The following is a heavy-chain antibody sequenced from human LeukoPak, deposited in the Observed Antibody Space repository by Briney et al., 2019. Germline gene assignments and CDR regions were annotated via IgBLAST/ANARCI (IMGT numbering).Heavy chain of an antibody. V-gene: IGHV3-7*01. CDR1: GFSFNSHW. J-gene: IGHJ4*02. D-gene: IGHD3-22*01. CDR3: AKGGYDSSGYYSLLVDY. Sequence: GGSLRLSCAASGFSFNSHWMSWVRQAPGKGLEWVAIINQDESVQHYVDSMRGRFTISRDNAKNSLYLQMNSLRAEDTAVYYCAKGGYDSSGYYSLLVDYWGQGTLVTVSS. CDR2: INQDESVQ.